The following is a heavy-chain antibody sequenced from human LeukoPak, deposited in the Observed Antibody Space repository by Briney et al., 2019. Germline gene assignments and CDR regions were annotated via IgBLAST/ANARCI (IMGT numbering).Heavy chain of an antibody. CDR3: ARGGFNYDFWSGYYTSHGWFDP. CDR1: GGSFSGYY. V-gene: IGHV4-34*01. D-gene: IGHD3-3*01. Sequence: KPSETLSLTCAVYGGSFSGYYWSWIRQPPGKGLEWIGEINHSGSTNYNPSLKSRVTISVDTSKNQFSLKLSSVTAADTAVYYCARGGFNYDFWSGYYTSHGWFDPWGQGTLVTVSS. CDR2: INHSGST. J-gene: IGHJ5*02.